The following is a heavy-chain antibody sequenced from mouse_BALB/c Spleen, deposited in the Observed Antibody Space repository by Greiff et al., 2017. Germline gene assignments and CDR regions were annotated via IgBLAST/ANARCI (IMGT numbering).Heavy chain of an antibody. CDR1: GFNIKDTY. D-gene: IGHD2-2*01. CDR3: AVDVYGYDGGYFDY. V-gene: IGHV14-3*02. Sequence: EVKLQQSGAELVKPGASVKLSCTASGFNIKDTYMHWVKQRPEQGLEWIGRIDPANGNTKYDPKFQGKATITADTSSNTAYLQLSSLTSEDTAVYYCAVDVYGYDGGYFDYWGQGTTLTVSS. J-gene: IGHJ2*01. CDR2: IDPANGNT.